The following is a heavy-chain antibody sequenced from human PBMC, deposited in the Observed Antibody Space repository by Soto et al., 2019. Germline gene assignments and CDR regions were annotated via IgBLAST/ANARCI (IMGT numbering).Heavy chain of an antibody. CDR2: IYPADSDT. D-gene: IGHD2-15*01. Sequence: GESLKISCKGSGYSFTSYWIGWVRQMPGKGLEWMGIIYPADSDTRYSPSFQGQVTISADKSISTAYLQWNSLKASDTAMYHCARHEGLRSYYYYGMDVWGQGTTVTVSS. V-gene: IGHV5-51*01. J-gene: IGHJ6*02. CDR3: ARHEGLRSYYYYGMDV. CDR1: GYSFTSYW.